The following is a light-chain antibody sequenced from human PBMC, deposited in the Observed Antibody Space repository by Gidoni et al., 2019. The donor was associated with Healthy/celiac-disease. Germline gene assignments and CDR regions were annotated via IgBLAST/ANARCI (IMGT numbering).Light chain of an antibody. CDR1: QSVRSSY. Sequence: EIVFTQAPGTLSLSPGERATLSCRASQSVRSSYLAWYQQKPGQAPRLLIYGASSMATGIPYRFSGSGSGTDFTLTISRLEPEDFAVYYCQQYGSSPGTFGQGTKVEIK. CDR3: QQYGSSPGT. CDR2: GAS. V-gene: IGKV3-20*01. J-gene: IGKJ1*01.